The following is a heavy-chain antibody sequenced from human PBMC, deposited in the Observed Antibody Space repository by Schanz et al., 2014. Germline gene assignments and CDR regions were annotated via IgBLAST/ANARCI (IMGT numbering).Heavy chain of an antibody. CDR2: ISYSGGT. V-gene: IGHV4-59*01. CDR1: GFTFSTST. CDR3: ARVAVAGTAGNRDHYYVLDV. J-gene: IGHJ6*02. Sequence: MQLLESGGGLIQPGGSLRLSCAASGFTFSTSTMHWVRQFPGKGLEWIGYISYSGGTNHNASLKSRVTISVDTAKNHFSLTLSSVAAADTAVYYCARVAVAGTAGNRDHYYVLDVWGQGTPVTVSS. D-gene: IGHD6-19*01.